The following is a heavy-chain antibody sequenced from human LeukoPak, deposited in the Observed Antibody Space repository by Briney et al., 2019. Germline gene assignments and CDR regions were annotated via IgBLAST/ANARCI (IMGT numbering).Heavy chain of an antibody. CDR3: AKVLEAFTSVGAFDI. CDR1: GFTFSSYW. V-gene: IGHV3-7*03. CDR2: IKQDGSEK. J-gene: IGHJ3*02. Sequence: GGSLRLSCAASGFTFSSYWMSWVRQAPGKGLEWVANIKQDGSEKYYVDSVKGRFTISRDNAKNSLYLQMNSLRAEDTAVYYCAKVLEAFTSVGAFDIWGQGTMVTVSS. D-gene: IGHD2-2*01.